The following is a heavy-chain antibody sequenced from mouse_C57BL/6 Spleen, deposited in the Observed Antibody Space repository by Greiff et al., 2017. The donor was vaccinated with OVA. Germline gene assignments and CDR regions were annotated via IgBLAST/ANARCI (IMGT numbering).Heavy chain of an antibody. J-gene: IGHJ4*01. CDR3: ARRGYPDSLLMDY. CDR2: IDPSDSYT. Sequence: QVQLQQPGAELVMPGASVKLSCKASGYTFTSYWMHWVKQRPGQGLEWIGEIDPSDSYTNYNQKFKGKSTLTVDKSSSTAYMQLSSLTSEDSAVYYCARRGYPDSLLMDYWGQGTSVTVSS. V-gene: IGHV1-69*01. CDR1: GYTFTSYW. D-gene: IGHD1-1*01.